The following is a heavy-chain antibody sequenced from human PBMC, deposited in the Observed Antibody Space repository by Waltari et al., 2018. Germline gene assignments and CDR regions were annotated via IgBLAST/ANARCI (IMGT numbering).Heavy chain of an antibody. V-gene: IGHV3-21*01. CDR1: GFTFSSYS. CDR3: ARYSSSWYYFDY. Sequence: EVQLVESGGGLVKPGGSLRLSCAASGFTFSSYSMNWVRQAPGKGLEWVSSISSSSSYLYYADSVKGRFTISRDNAKNSLYLQMNSLRAEDTAVYYCARYSSSWYYFDYWGQGTLVTVSS. CDR2: ISSSSSYL. D-gene: IGHD6-13*01. J-gene: IGHJ4*02.